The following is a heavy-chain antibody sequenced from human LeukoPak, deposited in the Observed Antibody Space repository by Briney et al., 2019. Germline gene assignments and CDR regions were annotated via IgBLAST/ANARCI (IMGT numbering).Heavy chain of an antibody. CDR2: ISYHARDQ. V-gene: IGHV3-30*04. D-gene: IGHD2-8*01. Sequence: PGGSLRLSCVASGFSFTNYDIHWVRQAPGKGLEWVTVISYHARDQFYADSVKGRFTVSRDNSGNTLYLQMNSLRAEDSAVCYCAAQPCINGICYLDYWGQGTLVTVSS. CDR1: GFSFTNYD. CDR3: AAQPCINGICYLDY. J-gene: IGHJ4*02.